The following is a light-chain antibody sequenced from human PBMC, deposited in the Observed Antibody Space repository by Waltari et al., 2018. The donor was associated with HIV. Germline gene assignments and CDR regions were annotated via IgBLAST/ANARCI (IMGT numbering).Light chain of an antibody. CDR2: KAS. J-gene: IGKJ2*01. CDR1: HSISTY. V-gene: IGKV1-39*01. CDR3: QQSFSTMFT. Sequence: IQMSQSPSSLSAFVGDRVPITCRASHSISTYLNWYQQRPGKAPNLLIYKASNLQSGIPSRFSGSGSGTDFTLTISSLQPEDFATYYCQQSFSTMFTFGQGTRLHIK.